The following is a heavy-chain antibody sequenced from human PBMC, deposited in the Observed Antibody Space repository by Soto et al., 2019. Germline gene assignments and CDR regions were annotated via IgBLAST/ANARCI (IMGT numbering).Heavy chain of an antibody. Sequence: ASVKVSCKASGYTFTGYYIHWVRQAPGQGLEWMGWINPNSGGTNYAQKFQGWVTMTRDTSISTAYMELSRLRSDDTAVYYCAIVPTEVQIDNFDFWGQGSLVPVSS. J-gene: IGHJ4*02. CDR2: INPNSGGT. V-gene: IGHV1-2*04. CDR1: GYTFTGYY. D-gene: IGHD1-1*01. CDR3: AIVPTEVQIDNFDF.